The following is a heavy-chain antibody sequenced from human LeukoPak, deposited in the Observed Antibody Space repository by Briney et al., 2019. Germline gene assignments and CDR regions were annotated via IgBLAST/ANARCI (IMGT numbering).Heavy chain of an antibody. CDR3: ARDSFIPI. J-gene: IGHJ3*02. Sequence: PSETLSLTCAVYGGSFSGYYWSWIRQHPGKGLEWIGYIYYSGSTYYNPSLKSRVTISVDTSKNQFSLKLSSVTAADTAVYYCARDSFIPIWGQGTMVTVSS. CDR2: IYYSGST. CDR1: GGSFSGYY. V-gene: IGHV4-31*11.